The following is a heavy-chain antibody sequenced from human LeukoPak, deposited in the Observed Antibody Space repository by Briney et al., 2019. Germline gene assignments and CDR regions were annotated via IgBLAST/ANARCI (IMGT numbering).Heavy chain of an antibody. CDR2: ISHSGGST. CDR3: AKGLGLAAALEDFDY. CDR1: GFTFSTYA. V-gene: IGHV3-23*01. Sequence: GGSLRLACAASGFTFSTYAMSWVRQAPGKGLEWVSVISHSGGSTYYADSVRGRFTISRDNSKNTLYLQMNSLRAEDTAVYYCAKGLGLAAALEDFDYWGQGTLVTVSS. D-gene: IGHD6-13*01. J-gene: IGHJ4*02.